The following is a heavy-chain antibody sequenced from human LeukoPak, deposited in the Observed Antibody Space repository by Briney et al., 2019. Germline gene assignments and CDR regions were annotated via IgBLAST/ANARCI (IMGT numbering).Heavy chain of an antibody. D-gene: IGHD3-16*02. CDR1: GYTFTGYY. V-gene: IGHV1-2*06. CDR3: ARDLSRSPAWFDP. CDR2: INPNSGGT. J-gene: IGHJ5*02. Sequence: ASVKVSCKASGYTFTGYYMHWVRQAPGQGLEWMGRINPNSGGTNYAQKFQGRVTMTRDTSISTAYMELSRLRSDDTAVYYCARDLSRSPAWFDPWGQGTLSPSPQ.